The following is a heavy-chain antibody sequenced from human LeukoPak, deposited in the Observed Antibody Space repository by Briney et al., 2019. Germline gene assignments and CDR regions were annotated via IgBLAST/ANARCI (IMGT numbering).Heavy chain of an antibody. Sequence: PGGSLRLSCAASGFTFSNYGMHWVRQAPGKGLEWVAVISYDGRNKYYAESVKGRFTISRDNSKNTLYLQMNSLRAEDTAVYYCARDRETWYFDFWGQGTLVTVSS. J-gene: IGHJ4*02. CDR1: GFTFSNYG. CDR2: ISYDGRNK. CDR3: ARDRETWYFDF. V-gene: IGHV3-30*03.